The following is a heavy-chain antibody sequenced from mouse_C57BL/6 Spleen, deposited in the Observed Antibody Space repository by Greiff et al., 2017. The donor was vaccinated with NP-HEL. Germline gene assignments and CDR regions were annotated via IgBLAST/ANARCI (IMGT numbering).Heavy chain of an antibody. CDR2: INPNNGGT. D-gene: IGHD1-1*01. CDR3: ARFHYYYGSSHDWYFDV. CDR1: GYTFTDYY. V-gene: IGHV1-26*01. Sequence: EVQLQQSGPELVKPGASVKISCKASGYTFTDYYMNWVKQSHGKSLEWIGDINPNNGGTSYNQKFKGKATLTVDKSSSTAYMELRSLTSEDSAVYYCARFHYYYGSSHDWYFDVWGTGTTVTVSS. J-gene: IGHJ1*03.